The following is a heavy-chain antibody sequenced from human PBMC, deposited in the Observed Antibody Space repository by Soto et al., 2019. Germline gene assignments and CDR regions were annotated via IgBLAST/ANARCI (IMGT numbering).Heavy chain of an antibody. CDR1: GYTFTTYA. V-gene: IGHV1-46*03. CDR2: INPSGGST. Sequence: ASVKVSCKASGYTFTTYAIQWVRQAPGQAPGHRLEWMGWINPSGGSTSYAQKFQGRVTMTRDTSTSTVYMELSSLRSEDTAVYYCARVGGSYDYWGQGTLVTVSS. CDR3: ARVGGSYDY. J-gene: IGHJ4*02. D-gene: IGHD1-26*01.